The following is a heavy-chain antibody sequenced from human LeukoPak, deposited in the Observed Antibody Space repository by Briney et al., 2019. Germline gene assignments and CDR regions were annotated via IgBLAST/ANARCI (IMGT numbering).Heavy chain of an antibody. CDR3: ARRDSHGFSDSFDY. CDR2: IYYSGST. D-gene: IGHD5-18*01. J-gene: IGHJ4*02. CDR1: GGSINSGGYY. Sequence: SETLSLTCTVSGGSINSGGYYWSWIRQHPGKGLEWIGYIYYSGSTYYNPSLKSRVTISVDTSEKQFSLNLSSVTAADTAVYYCARRDSHGFSDSFDYWGQGALVTVSS. V-gene: IGHV4-31*03.